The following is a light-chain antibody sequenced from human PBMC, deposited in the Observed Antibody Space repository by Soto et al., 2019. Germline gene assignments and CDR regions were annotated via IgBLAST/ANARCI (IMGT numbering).Light chain of an antibody. CDR1: QSLAYSDGNTY. J-gene: IGKJ2*01. CDR2: KVS. CDR3: MQRTNWPPYT. Sequence: DVVMTQSPLSLPVTLGQPASISCRSSQSLAYSDGNTYLNWFQQRPGQSPRRLIYKVSNRASGVPDRFSGSGSGTDFTLKISRVEAEDVGVYYCMQRTNWPPYTFGQGTKLEIK. V-gene: IGKV2-30*01.